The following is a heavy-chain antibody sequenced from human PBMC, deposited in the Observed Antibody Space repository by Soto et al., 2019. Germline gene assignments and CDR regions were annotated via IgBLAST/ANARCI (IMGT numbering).Heavy chain of an antibody. V-gene: IGHV3-30-3*01. Sequence: QVQLVESGGGVVQPGRSLRLSCAASGFTFSSYAMHWVRQAPGKGLEWVAVISYDGSNKYYADSVKGRFTISRDNSKNTLYLQMNSLRAEDTAVYYCASVVVTELDYWGQGTLVTVSS. CDR2: ISYDGSNK. CDR1: GFTFSSYA. J-gene: IGHJ4*02. D-gene: IGHD2-21*02. CDR3: ASVVVTELDY.